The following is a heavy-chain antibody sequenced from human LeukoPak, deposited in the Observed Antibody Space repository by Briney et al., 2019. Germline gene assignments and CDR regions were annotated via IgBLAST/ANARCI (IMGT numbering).Heavy chain of an antibody. Sequence: ASVKVSCKASGYTFTSYGISWVRQAPGQGLEWMGWISAYNGNTNYAQKLQGRVTMTTDTSTSTAYMELRSLRSDDTAVYYCARVSARTAATGWFDPWGQGTLVTVSS. CDR2: ISAYNGNT. CDR3: ARVSARTAATGWFDP. CDR1: GYTFTSYG. J-gene: IGHJ5*02. V-gene: IGHV1-18*01. D-gene: IGHD1-1*01.